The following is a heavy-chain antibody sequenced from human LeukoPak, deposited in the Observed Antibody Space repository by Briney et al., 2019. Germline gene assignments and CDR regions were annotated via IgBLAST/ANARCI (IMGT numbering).Heavy chain of an antibody. J-gene: IGHJ5*02. CDR2: IYSSGST. CDR1: GGSISSYY. Sequence: SETLSFTCTVSGGSISSYYWNWIRLPPGKGLEWIGYIYSSGSTIYNPSLKSRVTISIDTSRNQFSLRLSSVTAADTAVYYCARDHCSGGSCYPGWFDPWGQGTLVTVSS. V-gene: IGHV4-59*01. CDR3: ARDHCSGGSCYPGWFDP. D-gene: IGHD2-15*01.